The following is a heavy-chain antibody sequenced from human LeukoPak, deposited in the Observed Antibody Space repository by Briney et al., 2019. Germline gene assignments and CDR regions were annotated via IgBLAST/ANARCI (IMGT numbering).Heavy chain of an antibody. CDR3: ARDYDGLGSGYYYSAAFDI. Sequence: GASVTVSGTASRYAGAGSGVGWVRLARGQGFAGLGWRGDYNGNTNYAQKLQGRVTMTTDTSTSTAYMELRSLRSDDTAVYYCARDYDGLGSGYYYSAAFDIWGQGTMVTVSS. CDR2: RGDYNGNT. CDR1: RYAGAGSG. V-gene: IGHV1-18*01. J-gene: IGHJ3*02. D-gene: IGHD3-22*01.